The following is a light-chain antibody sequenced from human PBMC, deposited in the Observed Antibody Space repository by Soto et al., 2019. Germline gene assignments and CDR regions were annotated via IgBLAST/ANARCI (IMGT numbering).Light chain of an antibody. J-gene: IGKJ1*01. CDR3: QQYNSDPWT. V-gene: IGKV1-5*03. CDR2: KAS. CDR1: QRISGW. Sequence: DIQMTQSPSTLSASVGDRVTITCRASQRISGWLAWYQQKPGKAPKLLIYKASSLERGVPSRFRGSGSGTEVTLTISGLQPDDFATYYCQQYNSDPWTFGQGTKVEIK.